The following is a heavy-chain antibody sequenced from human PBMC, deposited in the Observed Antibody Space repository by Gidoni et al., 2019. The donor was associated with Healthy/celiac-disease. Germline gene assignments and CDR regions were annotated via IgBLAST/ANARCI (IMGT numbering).Heavy chain of an antibody. CDR2: IIPIFGTA. CDR3: ARGYYYYDSGGLLTYYYYYGMDV. V-gene: IGHV1-69*01. Sequence: QVQLVQSGAEVKKPGSSVKVSCKASGGTFSSYAISWVRQAPGHGLEWMGGIIPIFGTANYAQKFQGRVTITADESTSTAYMELSSLRSEDTAVYYCARGYYYYDSGGLLTYYYYYGMDVWGQGTTVTVSS. D-gene: IGHD3-22*01. CDR1: GGTFSSYA. J-gene: IGHJ6*02.